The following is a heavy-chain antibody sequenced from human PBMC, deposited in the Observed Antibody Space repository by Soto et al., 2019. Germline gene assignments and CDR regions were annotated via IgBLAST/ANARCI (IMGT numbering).Heavy chain of an antibody. V-gene: IGHV4-61*01. J-gene: IGHJ5*02. CDR3: ASGVAAVFDP. CDR2: IYYSGST. D-gene: IGHD6-13*01. CDR1: GGSVSSGSYY. Sequence: QVQLQESGPGLVKPSETLSLTCTVSGGSVSSGSYYWSWIRQPPGKGLEWIGYIYYSGSTNYNPSLKSRVTISVDTSKNQFSLKLSSVTAADTAVYYCASGVAAVFDPWGQGTLVTVSS.